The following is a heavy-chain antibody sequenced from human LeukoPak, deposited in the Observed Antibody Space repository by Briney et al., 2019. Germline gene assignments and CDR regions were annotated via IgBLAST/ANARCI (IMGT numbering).Heavy chain of an antibody. D-gene: IGHD3-10*01. CDR3: ARDSLRQEVYYFYY. CDR2: INSDGSST. J-gene: IGHJ4*02. CDR1: GFTFSSYC. Sequence: PGGSLRLSCAVSGFTFSSYCMRWVRQPPGKGLVWVSRINSDGSSTSYADSVKGRFTISRDNGKNTRYLQMDSLRAADTAIYFCARDSLRQEVYYFYYWGGGTLVTVSS. V-gene: IGHV3-74*01.